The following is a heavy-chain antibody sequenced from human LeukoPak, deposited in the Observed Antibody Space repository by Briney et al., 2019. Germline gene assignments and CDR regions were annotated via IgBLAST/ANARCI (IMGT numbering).Heavy chain of an antibody. Sequence: QPGRSLRLSCAASGFTFSGYGMHWVRQTPGKGLEWVAVISYDGSNKYYADSVKGRFTISRDNSKNTMYLQMNSLRAEDTAMYYCANDGSRLTYYFDQWGQGTLVTVSS. CDR3: ANDGSRLTYYFDQ. CDR1: GFTFSGYG. J-gene: IGHJ4*02. D-gene: IGHD1-1*01. V-gene: IGHV3-30*18. CDR2: ISYDGSNK.